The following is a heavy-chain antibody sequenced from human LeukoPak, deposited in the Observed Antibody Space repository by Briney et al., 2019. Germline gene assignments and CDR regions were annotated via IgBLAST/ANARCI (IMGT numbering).Heavy chain of an antibody. Sequence: SETLSLACTVSGGSIVGYYWSWIRQPPGKGLEWIAYIYSSGHTMSNPSLQSRVTMSLDTSRNQFSLKLSSVTAADTAVYYCARDGERIAAAAGAYWGQGTLVTVSS. D-gene: IGHD6-13*01. CDR1: GGSIVGYY. CDR3: ARDGERIAAAAGAY. CDR2: IYSSGHT. V-gene: IGHV4-4*08. J-gene: IGHJ4*02.